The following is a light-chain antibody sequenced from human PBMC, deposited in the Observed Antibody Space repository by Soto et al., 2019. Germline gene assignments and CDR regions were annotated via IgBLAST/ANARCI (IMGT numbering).Light chain of an antibody. J-gene: IGKJ1*01. CDR2: GAS. V-gene: IGKV3-15*01. CDR3: QQYNNWPWT. CDR1: QSISDT. Sequence: EIVMTQSPSTLSVSPGRRATLSCRASQSISDTLALYQQTPGQAPRLLIHGASTSPTGFQARFSGSGSGTDFTITISSLQYEDFAVYYCQQYNNWPWTFGQGTKV.